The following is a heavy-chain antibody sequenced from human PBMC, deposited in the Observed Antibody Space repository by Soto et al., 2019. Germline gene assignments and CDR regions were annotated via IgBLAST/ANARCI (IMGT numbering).Heavy chain of an antibody. V-gene: IGHV1-46*03. CDR1: GYTFTSYY. CDR2: INPSGGST. D-gene: IGHD2-15*01. Sequence: ASVKVSCKASGYTFTSYYMHWVRQAPGQGLEWMGIINPSGGSTSYAQKFQGRVTMTRETSTSTVYMELSSLRSEDTAVYYCARYPVAAKAARAFDIWGQGTMVTVSS. CDR3: ARYPVAAKAARAFDI. J-gene: IGHJ3*02.